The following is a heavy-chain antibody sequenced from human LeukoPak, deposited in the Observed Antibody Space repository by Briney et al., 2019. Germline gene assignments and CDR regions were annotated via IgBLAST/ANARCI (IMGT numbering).Heavy chain of an antibody. CDR1: GFTFSSFA. D-gene: IGHD6-13*01. J-gene: IGHJ4*02. CDR2: ISGSGGRT. V-gene: IGHV3-23*01. CDR3: AKVRIAAAGTWFDY. Sequence: GGSLRLSCAASGFTFSSFAMNWVSQAPGKGLEWVSGISGSGGRTYYADSVKGRFTISRDNSKNTLYLQMNSLRAEDTAVYYCAKVRIAAAGTWFDYWGQGTLVTVSS.